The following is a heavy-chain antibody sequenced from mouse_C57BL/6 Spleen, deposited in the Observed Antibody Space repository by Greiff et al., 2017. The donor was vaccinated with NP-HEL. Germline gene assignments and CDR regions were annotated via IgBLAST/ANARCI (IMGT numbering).Heavy chain of an antibody. CDR1: GYTFTGYW. Sequence: QVQLQQSGAELMKPGASVKLSCKATGYTFTGYWIEWVKQRPGHGLEWIGEILPGSGSTNYNEKFKGKATFTADTSSNTAYMQLSSLTTEDSAIYDCARRPLITTVAVFDYWGQGTTLTVSS. CDR3: ARRPLITTVAVFDY. V-gene: IGHV1-9*01. CDR2: ILPGSGST. D-gene: IGHD1-1*01. J-gene: IGHJ2*01.